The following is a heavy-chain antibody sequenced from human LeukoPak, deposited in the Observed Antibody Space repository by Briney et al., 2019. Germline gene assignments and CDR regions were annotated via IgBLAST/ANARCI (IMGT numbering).Heavy chain of an antibody. CDR3: ARNGSHTYPSSGYLFDS. D-gene: IGHD3-22*01. J-gene: IGHJ4*02. CDR2: IYNPVST. Sequence: SETLSLTCSVSGGSIFGASSYWAWLRQPPGKGLEWIGSIYNPVSTVYNPSLKGRVGISIDMSNNQFSLRLTSVTAADTAVYYCARNGSHTYPSSGYLFDSWGQGTLVTVSS. V-gene: IGHV4-39*01. CDR1: GGSIFGASSY.